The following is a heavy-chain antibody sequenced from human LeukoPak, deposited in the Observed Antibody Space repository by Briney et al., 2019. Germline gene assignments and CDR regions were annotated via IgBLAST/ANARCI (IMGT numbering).Heavy chain of an antibody. CDR1: GFTFSNYW. CDR2: INSDGSSR. Sequence: GGSLRLSCAASGFTFSNYWMHWVRQAPGKGLVWVSRINSDGSSRNYADSVKGRFTISRDNSKNTLYLQMNSLRAEDTAVYYCAKDAGTKYYYHFYMDVWGKGTTVTVSS. V-gene: IGHV3-74*01. J-gene: IGHJ6*03. D-gene: IGHD2-8*01. CDR3: AKDAGTKYYYHFYMDV.